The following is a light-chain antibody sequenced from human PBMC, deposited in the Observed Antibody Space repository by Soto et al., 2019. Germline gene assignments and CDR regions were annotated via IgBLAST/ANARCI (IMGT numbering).Light chain of an antibody. CDR1: QSVSIK. CDR3: QQYSSPWT. CDR2: ATS. J-gene: IGKJ1*01. Sequence: ERVMTQSPATLSVSPGERATLSCRASQSVSIKLAWYQQKPGQAPRLLIYATSSRATGIPGRFSGSGSGTDFTLTISRLEPEDFAVYYCQQYSSPWTFGQGTKVDNK. V-gene: IGKV3-20*01.